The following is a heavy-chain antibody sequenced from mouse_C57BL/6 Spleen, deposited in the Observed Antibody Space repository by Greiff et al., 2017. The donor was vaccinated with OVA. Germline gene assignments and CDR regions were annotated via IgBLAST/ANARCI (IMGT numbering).Heavy chain of an antibody. CDR3: VDGSSGAMDY. D-gene: IGHD1-1*01. Sequence: VQLQQSGAELVKPGASVKLSCKASGYTFTSYWMHWVKQRPGQGLEWIGMIHPNSGSTNYNEKFKSKATLTVDKSSSTAYMQLSSLTSEDSAVYYCVDGSSGAMDYWGQGTSVTVSS. CDR1: GYTFTSYW. CDR2: IHPNSGST. V-gene: IGHV1-64*01. J-gene: IGHJ4*01.